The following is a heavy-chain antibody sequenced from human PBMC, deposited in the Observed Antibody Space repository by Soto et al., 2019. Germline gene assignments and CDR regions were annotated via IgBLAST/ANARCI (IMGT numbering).Heavy chain of an antibody. D-gene: IGHD2-21*01. CDR3: ARSHNYYGMDV. J-gene: IGHJ6*02. Sequence: GGSLRLSCAASGFTFSSYSMNWVRQAPGKGLEWVSSISSSSSYIYYADSVKGRFTISRDNAKNSLYLQMDSLRAEDTAVYYCARSHNYYGMDVWGQGTTVTVSS. V-gene: IGHV3-21*01. CDR2: ISSSSSYI. CDR1: GFTFSSYS.